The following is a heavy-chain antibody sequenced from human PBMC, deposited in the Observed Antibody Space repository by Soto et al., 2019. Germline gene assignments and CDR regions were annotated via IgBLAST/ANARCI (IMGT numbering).Heavy chain of an antibody. J-gene: IGHJ4*02. CDR3: ARASLRIAARPFGY. V-gene: IGHV3-30-3*01. Sequence: QVQLVESGGGVVQPGRSLRLSCAASGFTFSSYAMHWVRQAPGKGLEWVAVISYDGSNKYYADSVKGRFTISRDNSKNSLYLQMNSLGDEDTAVYYCARASLRIAARPFGYWGQGTLVTVSS. CDR2: ISYDGSNK. CDR1: GFTFSSYA. D-gene: IGHD6-6*01.